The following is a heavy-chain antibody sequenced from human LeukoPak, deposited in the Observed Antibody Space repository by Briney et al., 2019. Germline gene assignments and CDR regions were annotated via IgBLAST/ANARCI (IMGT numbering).Heavy chain of an antibody. CDR3: ARDQYSSGWYYFDY. V-gene: IGHV1-3*01. D-gene: IGHD6-19*01. CDR2: INAGNGNT. Sequence: ASVKVSCKASGYTFTSYAMHWVRQAPGQRLEWMGWINAGNGNTKYSQKFQGRVTITRDTSASTAYMELSSLRSEDTAVNYCARDQYSSGWYYFDYWGQGTLVTVSS. CDR1: GYTFTSYA. J-gene: IGHJ4*02.